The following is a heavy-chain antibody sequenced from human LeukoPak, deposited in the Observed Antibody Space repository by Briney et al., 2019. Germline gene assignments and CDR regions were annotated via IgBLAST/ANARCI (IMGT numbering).Heavy chain of an antibody. D-gene: IGHD1-26*01. J-gene: IGHJ4*02. V-gene: IGHV4-38-2*01. CDR1: GYSISSGYY. Sequence: SETLSLTCAVSGYSISSGYYWGWIRQPPGKGLEWIGSIYHSGSTYYNPSLKSRVTISVDTSKNQFSLKLSSVTAADTAVYYCARQEGGSWDYFDYWGQGTLVTVSS. CDR3: ARQEGGSWDYFDY. CDR2: IYHSGST.